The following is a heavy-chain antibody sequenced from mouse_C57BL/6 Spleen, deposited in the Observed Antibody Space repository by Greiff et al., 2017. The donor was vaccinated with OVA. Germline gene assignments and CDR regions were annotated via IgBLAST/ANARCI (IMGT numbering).Heavy chain of an antibody. Sequence: EAGGGLVQPKGSLKLSCAASGFSFNTYAMNWVRQAPGKGLEWVARIRSKSNNYATYYADSVKDRFTISRDDSESMLYLQMNNLKTEDTAMYYCVRQGGGWLLFYAMDYWGQGTSVTVSS. CDR1: GFSFNTYA. CDR3: VRQGGGWLLFYAMDY. D-gene: IGHD2-3*01. V-gene: IGHV10-1*01. J-gene: IGHJ4*01. CDR2: IRSKSNNYAT.